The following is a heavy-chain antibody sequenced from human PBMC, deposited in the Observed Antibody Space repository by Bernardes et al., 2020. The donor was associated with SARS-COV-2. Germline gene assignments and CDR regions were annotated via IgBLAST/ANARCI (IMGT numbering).Heavy chain of an antibody. V-gene: IGHV4-59*01. CDR3: ARSVHGSGGY. J-gene: IGHJ4*02. Sequence: SETLSLTCTVSGGSISSYYWSWIRQPPGKGLEWIGYIYYSGSTNYNPSLKSRVTISVDTSKNQFSLKLSSVTAADTAVYYCARSVHGSGGYWGQGTLVTVSS. CDR1: GGSISSYY. D-gene: IGHD3-10*01. CDR2: IYYSGST.